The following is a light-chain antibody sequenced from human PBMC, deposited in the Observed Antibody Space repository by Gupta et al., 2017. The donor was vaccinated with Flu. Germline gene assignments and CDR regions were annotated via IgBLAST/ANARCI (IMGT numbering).Light chain of an antibody. V-gene: IGLV4-69*01. Sequence: QLVLPQSPSASASLGASVKLTCTLSSGHSSYAIAWHQQQPEKGPRYMMMLYSDGSHSKGDRIRDCVSGSGSAAALYLTMSSLQAEDDDYYDSQNWSTGIWVFGGGTKLTVL. CDR3: QNWSTGIWV. CDR2: LYSDGSH. CDR1: SGHSSYA. J-gene: IGLJ3*02.